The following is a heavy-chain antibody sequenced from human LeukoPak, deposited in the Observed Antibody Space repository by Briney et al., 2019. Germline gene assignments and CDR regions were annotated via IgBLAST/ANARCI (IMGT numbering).Heavy chain of an antibody. Sequence: PGRSLRLSCAASGFTFSSYSMNWVRQAPGKGLEWVSSISSSSSYIYYADSVKGRFTISRDNAKNSLYLQMNSLRAEDTAVYYCARLKTPSIAVALDWFDPWGQGSLVTVSS. J-gene: IGHJ5*02. D-gene: IGHD6-19*01. V-gene: IGHV3-21*01. CDR2: ISSSSSYI. CDR3: ARLKTPSIAVALDWFDP. CDR1: GFTFSSYS.